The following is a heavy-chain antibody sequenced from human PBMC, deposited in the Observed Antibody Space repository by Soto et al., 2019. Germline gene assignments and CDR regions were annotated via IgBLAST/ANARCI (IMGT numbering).Heavy chain of an antibody. V-gene: IGHV3-30-3*01. D-gene: IGHD3-3*01. CDR2: ISYDGSNK. CDR1: GFTCSSYA. Sequence: WWSLRLSCSASGFTCSSYAMHWFRQAPGKGLEWVAVISYDGSNKYYADSVKGRFTISRDNSKNTLYLQMNSLGAEDTAVYYCARDKPLGLRFLEWLYGMDVWGQGTTVTVSS. J-gene: IGHJ6*02. CDR3: ARDKPLGLRFLEWLYGMDV.